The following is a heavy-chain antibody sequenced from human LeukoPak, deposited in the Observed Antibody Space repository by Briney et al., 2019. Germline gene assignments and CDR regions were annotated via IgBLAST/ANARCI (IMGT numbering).Heavy chain of an antibody. D-gene: IGHD6-25*01. CDR2: ISSSGGTI. V-gene: IGHV3-48*03. Sequence: GGSLRLTCAASGFTFSTYEMNWVRQAPGKGLEWGSYISSSGGTIYYADSVKGRFTISRDNAKNSLYLQMNSLRAEDTAVYYCARDGDLTPAVPFDYWGQGTLVTVSS. CDR1: GFTFSTYE. CDR3: ARDGDLTPAVPFDY. J-gene: IGHJ4*02.